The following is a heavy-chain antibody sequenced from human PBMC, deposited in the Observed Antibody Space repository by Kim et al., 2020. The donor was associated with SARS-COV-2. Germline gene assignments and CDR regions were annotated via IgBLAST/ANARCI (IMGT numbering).Heavy chain of an antibody. V-gene: IGHV3-11*01. Sequence: VKGRFTNSRDNAKNSLYLQMNSLRAEDTAVYYCARGLLLWFGEGPYYFDYWGQGTLVTVSS. CDR3: ARGLLLWFGEGPYYFDY. D-gene: IGHD3-10*01. J-gene: IGHJ4*02.